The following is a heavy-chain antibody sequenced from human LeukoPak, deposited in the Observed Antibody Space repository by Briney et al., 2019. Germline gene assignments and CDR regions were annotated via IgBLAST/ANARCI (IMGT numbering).Heavy chain of an antibody. V-gene: IGHV7-4-1*02. J-gene: IGHJ6*03. CDR3: ARGIGIGTVLMVHGNMDV. D-gene: IGHD2-8*01. CDR2: INTDTGNP. Sequence: ASVKVSCRASGYTFTKYGVYWVRQAPGQGLEWMGWINTDTGNPTYAQGFTGRFVFSLDTSVSTTYLQISSLKPEDTAVYYCARGIGIGTVLMVHGNMDVWGKGTTVTVSS. CDR1: GYTFTKYG.